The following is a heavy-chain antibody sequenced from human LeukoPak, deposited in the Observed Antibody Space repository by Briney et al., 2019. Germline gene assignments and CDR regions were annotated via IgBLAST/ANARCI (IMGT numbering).Heavy chain of an antibody. D-gene: IGHD6-6*01. Sequence: EASVKVSCKASGGTLSSYAISWVRQAPGQGLEWMGGIIPIFGTANYAQKFQGRVTITADESTSTAYMELSSLRSEDTAVYYCARTYSSSVSPIDYWGQGTLVTVSS. J-gene: IGHJ4*02. V-gene: IGHV1-69*01. CDR2: IIPIFGTA. CDR1: GGTLSSYA. CDR3: ARTYSSSVSPIDY.